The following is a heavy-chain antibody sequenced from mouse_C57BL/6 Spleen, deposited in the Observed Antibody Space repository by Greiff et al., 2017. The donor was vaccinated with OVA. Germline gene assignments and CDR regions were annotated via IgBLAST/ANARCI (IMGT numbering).Heavy chain of an antibody. J-gene: IGHJ2*01. D-gene: IGHD2-2*01. CDR3: ARGRGYDVYYFDY. Sequence: QVQLQQPGAELVMPGASVKLSCKASGYTFTSYWMHWVKQRPGQGLEWIGEIDPSDSYTNYNQKFKGKSTLTVDKSSSTAYMQLSSLTSEDSAVYYCARGRGYDVYYFDYWGQGTTLTVSS. V-gene: IGHV1-69*01. CDR1: GYTFTSYW. CDR2: IDPSDSYT.